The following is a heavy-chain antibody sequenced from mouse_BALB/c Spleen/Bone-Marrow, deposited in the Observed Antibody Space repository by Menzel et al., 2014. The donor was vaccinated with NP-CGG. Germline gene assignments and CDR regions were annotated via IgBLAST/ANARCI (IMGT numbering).Heavy chain of an antibody. CDR2: IDTSDSYT. Sequence: VQLQQSGAELVMPGASVNMSCKASGYTFTDYWMHWVKQRPGQGLEWIGAIDTSDSYTTYNQKFKGKATLTVDESSNTAYMQLSSLTSGDSAVYYCARNYYYFDYWGQGTTLTVSS. V-gene: IGHV1-69*01. CDR3: ARNYYYFDY. J-gene: IGHJ2*01. CDR1: GYTFTDYW. D-gene: IGHD1-1*02.